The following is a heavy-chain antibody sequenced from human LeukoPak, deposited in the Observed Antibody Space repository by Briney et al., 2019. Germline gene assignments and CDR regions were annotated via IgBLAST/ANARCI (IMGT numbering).Heavy chain of an antibody. CDR2: IGTAGDT. J-gene: IGHJ4*02. V-gene: IGHV3-13*01. Sequence: GGSLRLSCTASGFTFSSYDMHWVRQATGKGLEWVSAIGTAGDTYYPGSVKGRFTISRENAKNSLYLQMNSLRAGDTAVYYCARAVSLGAFDYWGQGTLVTVSS. CDR1: GFTFSSYD. D-gene: IGHD1-26*01. CDR3: ARAVSLGAFDY.